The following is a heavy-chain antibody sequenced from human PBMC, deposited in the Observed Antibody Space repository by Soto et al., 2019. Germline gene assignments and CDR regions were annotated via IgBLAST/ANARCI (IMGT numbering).Heavy chain of an antibody. Sequence: QVQLVQSGAEVKKPGSSVKVSCKASGGTFSSYAISWVRQAPGQGLEWMGGIIPIFGTANYAQKFQGRVTITADKSTSTAYMDLSSLRSEDTAVFYCARAPGNIVATIGTFDYWGQGTLVTVSS. V-gene: IGHV1-69*06. CDR1: GGTFSSYA. J-gene: IGHJ4*02. CDR2: IIPIFGTA. CDR3: ARAPGNIVATIGTFDY. D-gene: IGHD5-12*01.